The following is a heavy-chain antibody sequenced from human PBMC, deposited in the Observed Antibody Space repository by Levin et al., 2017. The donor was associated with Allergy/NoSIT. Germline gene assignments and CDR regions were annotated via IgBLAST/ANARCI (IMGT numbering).Heavy chain of an antibody. D-gene: IGHD6-19*01. J-gene: IGHJ4*02. V-gene: IGHV3-30*18. CDR2: ISYDGSNK. CDR1: GFTFSSYG. CDR3: AKARYSSGRSAPGN. Sequence: PGGSLRLSCAASGFTFSSYGMHWVRQAPGKGLEWVAVISYDGSNKYYADSVKGRFTISRDNSKNTLYLQMNSLRAEDTAVYYCAKARYSSGRSAPGNWGQGTLVTVSS.